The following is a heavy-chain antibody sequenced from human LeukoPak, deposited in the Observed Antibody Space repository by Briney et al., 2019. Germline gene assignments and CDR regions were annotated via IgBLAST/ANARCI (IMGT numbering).Heavy chain of an antibody. J-gene: IGHJ4*02. CDR1: GGTFSSYA. CDR2: IIPILGIA. V-gene: IGHV1-69*04. D-gene: IGHD2-15*01. CDR3: ALDCSGGSCSPKEDDY. Sequence: SVKVSCKASGGTFSSYAISWVRQAPGQGLEWMGRIIPILGIANYAQKFQGRVTITADKSMSTAYMELSSLRSEDTAVYYCALDCSGGSCSPKEDDYWGQGTLVTVSS.